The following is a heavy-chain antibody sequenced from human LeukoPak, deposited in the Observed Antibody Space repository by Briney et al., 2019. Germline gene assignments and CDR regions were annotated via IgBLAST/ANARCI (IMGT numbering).Heavy chain of an antibody. J-gene: IGHJ4*02. CDR1: GGSISSYY. Sequence: SETLSLTCTVSGGSISSYYWSWVRQPPGKGLEWIGYISYSGITNYNPSLKSRVTISIDTSKNQFSLKLSSVTAADTAVYYCARGGTGLDYWGQGTLVTVSS. CDR2: ISYSGIT. V-gene: IGHV4-59*01. CDR3: ARGGTGLDY. D-gene: IGHD1/OR15-1a*01.